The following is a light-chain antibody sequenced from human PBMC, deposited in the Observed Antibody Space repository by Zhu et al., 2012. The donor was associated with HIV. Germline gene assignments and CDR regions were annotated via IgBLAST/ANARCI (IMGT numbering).Light chain of an antibody. CDR2: DAS. Sequence: IVLTRSPATLSLSPGERATPSCRASQSVSSFLAWYQQKPGQAPRLLIYDASKRATGIPARFSGSGSGTDFTLTISSLEPEDFALYYCQQRINWPLTFGGGTKVEIK. CDR1: QSVSSF. V-gene: IGKV3-11*01. CDR3: QQRINWPLT. J-gene: IGKJ4*01.